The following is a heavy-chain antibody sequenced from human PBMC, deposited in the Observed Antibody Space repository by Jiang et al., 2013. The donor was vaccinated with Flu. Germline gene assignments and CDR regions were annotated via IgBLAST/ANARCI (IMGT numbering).Heavy chain of an antibody. D-gene: IGHD5-24*01. Sequence: KPTQTLTLTCTFSGFSLSTRGVGVGWIRQPPGKALEWLALIYWDDDKRYSPSLKGRLTITKDTSRNQVVLTMTNMDPVDTGTYYCAHRREMSTRGMWFDPWGQGTPVTVSS. J-gene: IGHJ5*02. CDR2: IYWDDDK. CDR1: GFSLSTRGVG. CDR3: AHRREMSTRGMWFDP. V-gene: IGHV2-5*02.